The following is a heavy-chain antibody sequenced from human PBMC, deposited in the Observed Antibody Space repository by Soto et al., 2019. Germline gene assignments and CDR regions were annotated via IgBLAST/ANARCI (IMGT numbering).Heavy chain of an antibody. D-gene: IGHD2-21*02. V-gene: IGHV3-23*01. Sequence: EVQLLESGGGLVQPGGSLRLSCAASGFTFGNYGMNWVRQAPGKGLEWVSGISGGGGSTYYGDSVKGRFTISRDPSKNTVFLEMNRLRAEDTAVYYCAKGFIVVVTVIRPDDAFDVWGKGTLVTVSS. CDR2: ISGGGGST. J-gene: IGHJ3*01. CDR3: AKGFIVVVTVIRPDDAFDV. CDR1: GFTFGNYG.